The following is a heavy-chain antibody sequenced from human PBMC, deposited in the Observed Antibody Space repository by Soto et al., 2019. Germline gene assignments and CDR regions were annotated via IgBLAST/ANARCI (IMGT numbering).Heavy chain of an antibody. CDR3: ATYYDGGADYYRMDV. V-gene: IGHV3-73*01. CDR2: IRSKANTYAT. J-gene: IGHJ6*02. Sequence: HPGGSLRLSCAASGFTFSGSAMHWVRQACGGGLEWVGRIRSKANTYATAYAASLKGRFTISRDDSENTAYLQMNSLKTEDTAVYYCATYYDGGADYYRMDVWGRGTTVTVSS. D-gene: IGHD3-22*01. CDR1: GFTFSGSA.